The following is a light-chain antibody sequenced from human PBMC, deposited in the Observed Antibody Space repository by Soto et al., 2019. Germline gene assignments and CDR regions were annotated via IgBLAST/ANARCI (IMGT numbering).Light chain of an antibody. Sequence: DIQMTQSPSSLSASVGDRVTITCRASQSTSSYLNWYQQRPGKAPKLLIYAAYTLQGGVPSRFSGSGSGTDFTLTITSLQPEDFATYYCQPSYSTPYTFGQGTKLEIE. CDR2: AAY. CDR3: QPSYSTPYT. V-gene: IGKV1-39*01. J-gene: IGKJ2*01. CDR1: QSTSSY.